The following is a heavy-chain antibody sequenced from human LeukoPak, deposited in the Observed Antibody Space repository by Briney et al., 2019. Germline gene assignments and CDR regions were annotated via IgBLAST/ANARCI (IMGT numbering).Heavy chain of an antibody. CDR2: IIPIFGTA. J-gene: IGHJ3*02. Sequence: GASVKVSCKASGGTFTSYAISWVRQAPGQGLEWMGGIIPIFGTANYAQKFQGRVTITTDESTSTAYMELSSLRSEDTAVYYCARVGGTRSDGFDIWGQGTMVTVSS. D-gene: IGHD1-1*01. V-gene: IGHV1-69*05. CDR1: GGTFTSYA. CDR3: ARVGGTRSDGFDI.